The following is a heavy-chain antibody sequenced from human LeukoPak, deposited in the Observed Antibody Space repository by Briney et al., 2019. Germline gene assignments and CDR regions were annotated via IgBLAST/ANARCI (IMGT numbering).Heavy chain of an antibody. V-gene: IGHV3-7*01. CDR3: ARISTSVAGADY. CDR2: IKRDGSEK. D-gene: IGHD6-19*01. CDR1: GFTFSSYS. Sequence: GGSLRLSCAASGFTFSSYSMNWVRQAPGKGLEWVANIKRDGSEKYYVDSVKGRFTISRDNSKNSLYQQMDSLRAEDTAVYYCARISTSVAGADYWGQGTLVTVSS. J-gene: IGHJ4*02.